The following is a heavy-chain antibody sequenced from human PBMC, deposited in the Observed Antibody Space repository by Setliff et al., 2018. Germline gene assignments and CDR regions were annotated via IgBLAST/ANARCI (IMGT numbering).Heavy chain of an antibody. J-gene: IGHJ4*02. CDR1: GGSISSYY. D-gene: IGHD2-15*01. CDR2: IYYSGST. V-gene: IGHV4-59*08. CDR3: ARASVVHAIAVGY. Sequence: PSETLSLTCTVSGGSISSYYWSWIRQPPGKGLEWIGYIYYSGSTNYNPSLKSRVTISVDTSKNQFSLKLSSVTAADTAVYYCARASVVHAIAVGYWGQGTLVTVSS.